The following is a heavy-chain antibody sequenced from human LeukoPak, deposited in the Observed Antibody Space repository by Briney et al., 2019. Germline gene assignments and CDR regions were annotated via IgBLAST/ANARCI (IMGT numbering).Heavy chain of an antibody. J-gene: IGHJ4*02. CDR3: ARVFHDSSGYPFDY. V-gene: IGHV4-59*01. CDR1: GGSMSRYH. D-gene: IGHD3-22*01. CDR2: TYYSGNT. Sequence: SETLSLTCTVSGGSMSRYHWSWIRQPTRKGLEWIGYTYYSGNTNRNPSLKSRVTISVDTSKNQFSLKVSSVTAADTAVYYCARVFHDSSGYPFDYWGQGTLVTVSS.